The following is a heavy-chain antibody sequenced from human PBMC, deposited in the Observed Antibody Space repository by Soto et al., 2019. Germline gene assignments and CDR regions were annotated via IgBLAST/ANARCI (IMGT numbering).Heavy chain of an antibody. CDR3: TRRLLDYDFWSGID. CDR2: ISGTSRTI. Sequence: GVSLRLSCVASGFTFSNYAMSWVRQAQGKGLEWVSYISGTSRTIYYADSVKGRFTISRDNAENSLYLQMNSLRDEDTAVYYCTRRLLDYDFWSGIDWGQGTLVTVSS. D-gene: IGHD3-3*01. J-gene: IGHJ4*02. CDR1: GFTFSNYA. V-gene: IGHV3-48*02.